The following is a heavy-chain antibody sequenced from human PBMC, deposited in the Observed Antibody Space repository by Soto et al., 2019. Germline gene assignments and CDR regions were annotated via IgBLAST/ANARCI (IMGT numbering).Heavy chain of an antibody. CDR3: AIWRGYCSCNSCYIDY. Sequence: VQLVESGGGLVQPGGSQRLSCAASGFTFSSYWMHWVRQAPGKGLVWVSRINTDGRSTTYADSVKGRFTISRDNAKNTLYLQMNSLRAEDTAVYYCAIWRGYCSCNSCYIDYWGQGTLVTVSS. CDR1: GFTFSSYW. V-gene: IGHV3-74*01. CDR2: INTDGRST. D-gene: IGHD2-2*02. J-gene: IGHJ4*02.